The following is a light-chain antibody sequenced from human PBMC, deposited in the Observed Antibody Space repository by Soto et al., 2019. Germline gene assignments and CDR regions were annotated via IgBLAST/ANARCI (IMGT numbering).Light chain of an antibody. CDR3: LQHNTYPLS. Sequence: DIQMTQSPSSVSASAGDRVTITCRASQGISNWLAWYQQKPGKAPKLLIYGASSLQGGVPSRFSGSGSGTDFSLTISSLQPADFATYYCLQHNTYPLSFGGGTKVDIK. CDR2: GAS. V-gene: IGKV1-12*01. J-gene: IGKJ4*01. CDR1: QGISNW.